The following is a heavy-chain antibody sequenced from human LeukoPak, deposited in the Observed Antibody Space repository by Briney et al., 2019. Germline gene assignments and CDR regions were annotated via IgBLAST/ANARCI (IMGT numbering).Heavy chain of an antibody. Sequence: SETLSLTCTVSGGSISSYYWGWIRQPPGKGLEWIGSIYYSGSTYYNPSPKSRVTISVDTSKNQFSLNVSSVTAADTAVYYCARIGLGELSFLPEEAFDIWGQGTMVTVSS. CDR2: IYYSGST. CDR1: GGSISSYY. V-gene: IGHV4-39*07. D-gene: IGHD3-16*02. J-gene: IGHJ3*02. CDR3: ARIGLGELSFLPEEAFDI.